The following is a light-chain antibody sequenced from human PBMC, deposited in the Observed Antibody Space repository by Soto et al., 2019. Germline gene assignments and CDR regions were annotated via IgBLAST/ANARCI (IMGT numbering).Light chain of an antibody. CDR2: KNT. Sequence: QSVLTQPPSASEIPGQRVTISCSRSSLNIGSNFVYWYQQLPGTAPKVVIYKNTHRPSGVPDRFSGSKSGTSASLAISGLRSEDEASYYCAVWDDSLSGVVFGGGTQLTVL. V-gene: IGLV1-47*01. CDR1: SLNIGSNF. J-gene: IGLJ2*01. CDR3: AVWDDSLSGVV.